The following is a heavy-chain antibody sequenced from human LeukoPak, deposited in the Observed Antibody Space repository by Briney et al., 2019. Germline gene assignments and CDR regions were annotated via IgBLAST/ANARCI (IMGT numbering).Heavy chain of an antibody. CDR2: IKQDGSEK. CDR1: GFTFSSYW. J-gene: IGHJ6*02. D-gene: IGHD3-3*01. Sequence: GGSLRLSCAASGFTFSSYWMSWVRQAPGKGLEWVANIKQDGSEKYYVDSVKGRFTISRDNAKNSLYLQMNSLRAEDTAVYYCARLYYDFCSGYLLYYYYYGMDVWGQGTTDSVCS. V-gene: IGHV3-7*01. CDR3: ARLYYDFCSGYLLYYYYYGMDV.